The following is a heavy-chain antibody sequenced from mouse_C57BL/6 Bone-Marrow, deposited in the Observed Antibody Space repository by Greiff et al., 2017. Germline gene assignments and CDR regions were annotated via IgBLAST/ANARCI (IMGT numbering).Heavy chain of an antibody. D-gene: IGHD1-1*01. J-gene: IGHJ1*03. CDR3: TTFYYTEYFDV. V-gene: IGHV14-4*01. Sequence: QQESGAELVRPGASVKLSCTASGFNIKDDYMHWVKQRPEQGLEWIGWIDPENGDTEYASKFQGKATITADTSSNTAYLQLSSLTSEDTAVYYCTTFYYTEYFDVWGTGTTVTVSS. CDR1: GFNIKDDY. CDR2: IDPENGDT.